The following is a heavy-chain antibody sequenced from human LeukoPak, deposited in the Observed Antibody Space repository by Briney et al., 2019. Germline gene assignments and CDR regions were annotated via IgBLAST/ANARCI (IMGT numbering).Heavy chain of an antibody. V-gene: IGHV1-2*02. J-gene: IGHJ4*02. CDR1: GYTFTGYY. Sequence: ASVKVSCKASGYTFTGYYMHWVRQAPGQGLEWMGWINPNSGGTDYAQKFQGRVTMARETSISTAYMELSSLTSDDTAVYYCSRGRDDGYSGYDFGDYWGQGTLVTVSS. CDR2: INPNSGGT. CDR3: SRGRDDGYSGYDFGDY. D-gene: IGHD5-12*01.